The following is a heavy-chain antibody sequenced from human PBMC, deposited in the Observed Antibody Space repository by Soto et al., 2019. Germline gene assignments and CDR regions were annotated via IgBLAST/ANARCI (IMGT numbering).Heavy chain of an antibody. V-gene: IGHV4-34*01. J-gene: IGHJ4*02. CDR2: INHSGST. D-gene: IGHD4-17*01. CDR1: GGSISSYY. CDR3: ARLRLYGDYASPNFDY. Sequence: SETLSLTCIVSGGSISSYYWSWIRQPPGKGLEWIGEINHSGSTNYNPSLKSRVTISVDTSKNQFSLKLSSVTAADTAVYYCARLRLYGDYASPNFDYWGQGTLVTVSS.